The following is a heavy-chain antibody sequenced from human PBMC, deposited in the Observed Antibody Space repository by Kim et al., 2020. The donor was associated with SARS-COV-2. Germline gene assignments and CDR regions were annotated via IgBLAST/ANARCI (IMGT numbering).Heavy chain of an antibody. V-gene: IGHV1-46*02. CDR2: SNPSDDSA. CDR3: ARGGIYGPYFYFYGMDV. J-gene: IGHJ6*02. Sequence: ASVKVSCKASGYTFNNYHMHWVRQAPGQGLEWMGISNPSDDSASYAQQFQGRVTMTRDASTSTVYMYLSSLRTEDTAVYYCARGGIYGPYFYFYGMDVWGQGTPVTVSS. D-gene: IGHD3-10*01. CDR1: GYTFNNYH.